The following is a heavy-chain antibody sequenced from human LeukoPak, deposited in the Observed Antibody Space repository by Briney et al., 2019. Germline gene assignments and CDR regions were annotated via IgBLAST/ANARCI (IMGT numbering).Heavy chain of an antibody. CDR2: ISSSSTTI. CDR3: ARAYSGGGIVVVPAAN. J-gene: IGHJ4*02. Sequence: LXLSCAASGFTFSSYSFNWVRQAPGKGVERVSYISSSSTTIYYADSVKGRFTISRDDAKNSLYLQMNSLRAEDTAVYYCARAYSGGGIVVVPAANWGQGTLVTV. V-gene: IGHV3-48*04. D-gene: IGHD2-2*01. CDR1: GFTFSSYS.